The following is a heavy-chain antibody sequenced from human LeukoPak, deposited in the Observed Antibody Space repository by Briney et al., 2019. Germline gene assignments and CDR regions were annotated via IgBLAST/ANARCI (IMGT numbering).Heavy chain of an antibody. Sequence: PGWSLRLSCAASGFTFSDYYMSWIRQAPGKGLEWVSYISSSGSTIYYADSVKGRFTISRENAKNSLYLQMNSLRAEDTAVYYCASIGAAHYYYYYMDVWGKGTTVTVSS. CDR1: GFTFSDYY. CDR3: ASIGAAHYYYYYMDV. D-gene: IGHD1-26*01. CDR2: ISSSGSTI. J-gene: IGHJ6*03. V-gene: IGHV3-11*04.